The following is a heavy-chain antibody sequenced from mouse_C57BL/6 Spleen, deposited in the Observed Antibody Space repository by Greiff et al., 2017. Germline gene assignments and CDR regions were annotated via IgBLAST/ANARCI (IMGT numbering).Heavy chain of an antibody. Sequence: EVLLVESGGGLVKPGGSLKLSCAASGFTFSDYGMHWVRQAPEKGLEWVAYISSGSSNIYYADTVKGRFTISRDNAKNTLCLQMTSLRSEDTAMYYRARRWDYFDYWGQGTTLTVSS. CDR1: GFTFSDYG. D-gene: IGHD1-1*02. V-gene: IGHV5-17*01. J-gene: IGHJ2*01. CDR3: ARRWDYFDY. CDR2: ISSGSSNI.